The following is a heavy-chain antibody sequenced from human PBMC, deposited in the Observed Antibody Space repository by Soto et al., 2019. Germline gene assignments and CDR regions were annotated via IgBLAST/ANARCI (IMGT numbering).Heavy chain of an antibody. J-gene: IGHJ4*02. CDR3: ARTPDNWNPLSPPDY. Sequence: GASVKVSCKASGYTFTSYGISWVRQAPGQGLEWMGWISAYNGNTNYAQKLQGRVTMTTDTSTSTAYMELRSLRSDDTAVYYCARTPDNWNPLSPPDYWGQGTLVTVSS. CDR1: GYTFTSYG. CDR2: ISAYNGNT. D-gene: IGHD1-20*01. V-gene: IGHV1-18*01.